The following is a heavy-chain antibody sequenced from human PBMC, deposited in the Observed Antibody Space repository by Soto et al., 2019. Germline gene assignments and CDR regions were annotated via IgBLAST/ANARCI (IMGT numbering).Heavy chain of an antibody. D-gene: IGHD4-4*01. CDR2: IGGSGGNT. Sequence: EVQLLESGGGLVQPGGSLRLSCAASGFIFNAYAMTWVRQGPGKGLEWVSAIGGSGGNTYYAASVKGRLTISRDNSKDTVDLEMNRLRVADTAVYFCARVASDYINSADHWGQGIMVTVSS. CDR3: ARVASDYINSADH. J-gene: IGHJ4*02. V-gene: IGHV3-23*01. CDR1: GFIFNAYA.